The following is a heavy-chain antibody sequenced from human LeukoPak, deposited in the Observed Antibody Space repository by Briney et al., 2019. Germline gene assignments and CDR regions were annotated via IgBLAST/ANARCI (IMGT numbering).Heavy chain of an antibody. CDR2: ISSSGRTI. V-gene: IGHV3-48*01. CDR3: TRPQPYDY. J-gene: IGHJ4*02. Sequence: PGGSLRLSCAASGFTFSSYSMNWVRQAPGKGLEWVSYISSSGRTIYYADSVKGRFTISRDNAKNSLYLQMNSLRAEDTAVYYCTRPQPYDYWGQGTLVTVSS. D-gene: IGHD5-18*01. CDR1: GFTFSSYS.